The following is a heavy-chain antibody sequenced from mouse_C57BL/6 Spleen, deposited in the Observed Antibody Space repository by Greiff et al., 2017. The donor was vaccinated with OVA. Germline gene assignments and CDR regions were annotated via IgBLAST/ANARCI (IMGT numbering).Heavy chain of an antibody. CDR3: ARYTTVVAKDYAMDY. D-gene: IGHD1-1*01. J-gene: IGHJ4*01. CDR2: IYPGSGST. CDR1: GYTFTSYW. V-gene: IGHV1-55*01. Sequence: VQLQQPGAELVKPGASVKMSCKASGYTFTSYWITWVKQRPGQGLEWIGDIYPGSGSTNYNEKFKSQATLTVDTSSSTAYMQLSSLTSEDSAVYYCARYTTVVAKDYAMDYWGQGTSVTVSS.